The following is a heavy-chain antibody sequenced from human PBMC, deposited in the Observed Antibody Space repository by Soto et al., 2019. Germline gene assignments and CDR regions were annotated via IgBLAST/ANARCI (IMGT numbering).Heavy chain of an antibody. V-gene: IGHV3-23*01. CDR1: GFTFSSYA. J-gene: IGHJ4*02. Sequence: EVQLLESGGGLVQPGGSLRLSCAASGFTFSSYAMRWVRQAPGKGLEWVSAISGSGDSTYYADSVKGRFTVSRDNSKNTRYLQMNRLRAEDTAVYYCARRCSGSYYDYWGQGTLVTVCS. D-gene: IGHD1-26*01. CDR3: ARRCSGSYYDY. CDR2: ISGSGDST.